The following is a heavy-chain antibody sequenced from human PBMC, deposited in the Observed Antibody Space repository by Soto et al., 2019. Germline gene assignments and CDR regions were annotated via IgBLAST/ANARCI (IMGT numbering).Heavy chain of an antibody. CDR2: VYYRGRS. V-gene: IGHV4-39*01. Sequence: PSETLSLTCTVSGGSVSNSNYYWGWIRQSPGKGLEWIGSVYYRGRSYSKSSVESRITISVDTSKNQFSLNLNSVTASDTAVYYCGSQRTTVITQASFDLCGTGELVSVSS. D-gene: IGHD4-4*01. CDR1: GGSVSNSNYY. J-gene: IGHJ4*02. CDR3: GSQRTTVITQASFDL.